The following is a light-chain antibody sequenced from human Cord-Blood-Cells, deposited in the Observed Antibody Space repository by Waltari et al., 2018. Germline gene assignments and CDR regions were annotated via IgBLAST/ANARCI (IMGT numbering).Light chain of an antibody. V-gene: IGKV1-5*03. CDR3: QQYNSYPYS. CDR1: QSISSW. Sequence: DIQMTQSPSTLSASVGDRVTITCRASQSISSWLAWYQQKPGKAPKLLIYKASSLESGVPSRFSGIGSGTEVTLTISSLQPDDFATYYCQQYNSYPYSFGQGTKREIK. CDR2: KAS. J-gene: IGKJ2*03.